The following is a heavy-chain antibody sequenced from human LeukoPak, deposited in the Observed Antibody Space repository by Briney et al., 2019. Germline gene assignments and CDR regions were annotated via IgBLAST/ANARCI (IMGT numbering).Heavy chain of an antibody. CDR3: ARAGYSSSWYYFEY. V-gene: IGHV3-30-3*01. Sequence: GRSLRLSCAVSGFTFSTYAMNWVRQAPGTGLEWVGLMSYHGSNKYYANSVKGRFTISRDNSKNTLYLQMNSRRAEDTAVYYCARAGYSSSWYYFEYWGQGTLVTVSS. CDR2: MSYHGSNK. J-gene: IGHJ4*02. D-gene: IGHD6-13*01. CDR1: GFTFSTYA.